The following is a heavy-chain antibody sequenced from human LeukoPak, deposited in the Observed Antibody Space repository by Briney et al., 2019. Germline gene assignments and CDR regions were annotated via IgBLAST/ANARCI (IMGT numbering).Heavy chain of an antibody. CDR3: ASGDVGAPTAFDI. J-gene: IGHJ3*02. V-gene: IGHV1-69*05. CDR2: IIPIFGTA. D-gene: IGHD1-26*01. CDR1: GGTFSSYA. Sequence: SVKVSRKASGGTFSSYAISWVRQAPGQGLEWMGGIIPIFGTANYAQKFQGRVTITTDESTSTAYMELSSLRSEDTAVYYCASGDVGAPTAFDIWGQGTMVTVSS.